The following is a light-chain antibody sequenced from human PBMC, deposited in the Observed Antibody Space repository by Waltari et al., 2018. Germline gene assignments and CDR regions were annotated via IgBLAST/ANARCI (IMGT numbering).Light chain of an antibody. CDR2: QDR. CDR3: QAWDNSTAV. Sequence: SYELTQPPSVSVSPGQTASITCSGNKLGDKYACWYHQKPGQSPGLVIYQDRKRPSGIPERFSGSNSGNTATLTISGTQAMDEADYYCQAWDNSTAVFGGGTKLTVL. J-gene: IGLJ2*01. V-gene: IGLV3-1*01. CDR1: KLGDKY.